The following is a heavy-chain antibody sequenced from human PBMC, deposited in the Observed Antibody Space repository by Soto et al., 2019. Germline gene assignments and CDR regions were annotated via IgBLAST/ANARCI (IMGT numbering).Heavy chain of an antibody. Sequence: SLRLSCAASGFTFSSYGMHWVRQAPGKGLEWVAVISYDGSNKYYADSVKGRFTISRDNSKNTLYLQMNSLRAEDTAVYYCAKDQGEEYSSSPTINFFDYWGQGTLVNVSS. CDR2: ISYDGSNK. CDR3: AKDQGEEYSSSPTINFFDY. J-gene: IGHJ4*02. V-gene: IGHV3-30*18. D-gene: IGHD6-6*01. CDR1: GFTFSSYG.